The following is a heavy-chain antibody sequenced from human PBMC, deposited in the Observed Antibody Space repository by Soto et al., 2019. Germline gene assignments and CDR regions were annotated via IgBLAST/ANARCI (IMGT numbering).Heavy chain of an antibody. CDR2: IDPSDSYT. D-gene: IGHD1-26*01. Sequence: GKSLKISCKGSGYSFTSYWISWVRQMPGKGLEWMGRIDPSDSYTNYSPSFQGHVTISADKSISTAYLQWSSLKASDTAMYYCARRGSYYDYYYGMDVWGQGTTVTVP. V-gene: IGHV5-10-1*01. CDR1: GYSFTSYW. J-gene: IGHJ6*02. CDR3: ARRGSYYDYYYGMDV.